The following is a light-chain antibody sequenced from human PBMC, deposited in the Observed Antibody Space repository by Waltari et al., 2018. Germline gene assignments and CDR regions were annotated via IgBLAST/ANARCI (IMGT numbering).Light chain of an antibody. J-gene: IGKJ1*01. CDR2: AAS. CDR1: QGISSY. V-gene: IGKV1-8*01. CDR3: QQYYSNPAT. Sequence: AIRITQSPSPLPASTGVRVTITCRATQGISSYLAWYQQKPGKAPKVLIYAASTLQSGVPSRFSGSGSGTDFTLTISCLQSEDFAIYYCQQYYSNPATFGQGTKVEIK.